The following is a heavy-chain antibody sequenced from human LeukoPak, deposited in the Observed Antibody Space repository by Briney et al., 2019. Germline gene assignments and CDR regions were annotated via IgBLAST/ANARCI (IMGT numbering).Heavy chain of an antibody. Sequence: SETLSLTCAVYGGSFSGYYWSWIRQPPGKGLEWIGEINHSGSTNYNPSLKSRVTISVDTSKNQFSLKLSSVTAADTAVYYCARHVYGGVDYWGQGTLVTVSS. CDR3: ARHVYGGVDY. V-gene: IGHV4-34*01. CDR2: INHSGST. J-gene: IGHJ4*02. CDR1: GGSFSGYY. D-gene: IGHD4-23*01.